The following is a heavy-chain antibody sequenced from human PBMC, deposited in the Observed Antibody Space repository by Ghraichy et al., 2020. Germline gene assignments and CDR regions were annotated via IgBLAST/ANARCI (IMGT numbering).Heavy chain of an antibody. J-gene: IGHJ4*02. CDR1: GASISSSGYY. V-gene: IGHV4-39*01. Sequence: SETLSLTCTVSGASISSSGYYWGWIRQSPGKGLEWIGSIYYSGTTYYNPSLKSRVTISVDTSKNQFSLKLRSVTAADTAVYYCARLPDPYYYGSGSHPPYYADYWGQGTLVTVSS. D-gene: IGHD3-10*01. CDR2: IYYSGTT. CDR3: ARLPDPYYYGSGSHPPYYADY.